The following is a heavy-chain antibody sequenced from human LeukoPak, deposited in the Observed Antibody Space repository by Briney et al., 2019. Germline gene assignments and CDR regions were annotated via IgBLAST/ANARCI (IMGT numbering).Heavy chain of an antibody. CDR2: TYYRSTWYY. J-gene: IGHJ6*02. V-gene: IGHV6-1*01. Sequence: SQTLSLTCAISGDSASSNSAAWHWIRQSPSRGLEWLGRTYYRSTWYYDYAESVKSRIIINPDTSKNHFSLQLNSVTPEDTAVYYCARDSDYYDSSGSPGGEVMDVWGQGTTVTVSS. CDR1: GDSASSNSAA. D-gene: IGHD3-22*01. CDR3: ARDSDYYDSSGSPGGEVMDV.